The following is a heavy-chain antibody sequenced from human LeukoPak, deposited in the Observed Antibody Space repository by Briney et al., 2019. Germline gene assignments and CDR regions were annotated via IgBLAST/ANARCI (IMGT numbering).Heavy chain of an antibody. J-gene: IGHJ4*02. V-gene: IGHV3-30-3*01. D-gene: IGHD2-21*02. CDR1: GFTFSSYA. CDR3: APEGETGDRDGYFDF. CDR2: ISYDGSNK. Sequence: PGGSLRLSCAASGFTFSSYAMHWVRQAPGKGLEWVAVISYDGSNKYYADSVKGRFTISRDNSKNTLYLQMDSLRAEDTAVYYCAPEGETGDRDGYFDFWGQGTLVTVSS.